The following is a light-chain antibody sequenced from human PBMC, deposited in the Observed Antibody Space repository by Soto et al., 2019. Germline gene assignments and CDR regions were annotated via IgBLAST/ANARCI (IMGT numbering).Light chain of an antibody. Sequence: EIVLTQSPATLSLSPGERATLSCRASQRVSSYLAWYQQKPGQAPRRLIYDASNRATGIPARFSGSGSGTDFTLTISSLVPEDFAVYYSPPRSHCPSYTFGHRTKLQIK. J-gene: IGKJ2*01. CDR1: QRVSSY. V-gene: IGKV3-11*01. CDR3: PPRSHCPSYT. CDR2: DAS.